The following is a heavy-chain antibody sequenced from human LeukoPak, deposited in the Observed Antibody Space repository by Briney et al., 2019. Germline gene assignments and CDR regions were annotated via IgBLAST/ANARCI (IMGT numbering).Heavy chain of an antibody. CDR1: GGSISSYY. J-gene: IGHJ6*02. CDR2: IYYSGST. D-gene: IGHD3-10*01. V-gene: IGHV4-59*01. CDR3: ARGSGRFGRYYGMDV. Sequence: PSGTLSLTCTVSGGSISSYYWSWIRQPPGKGLEWIGYIYYSGSTNYNPSLKSRVTISVDTSKNQFSLKLSSVTAADTAVYYCARGSGRFGRYYGMDVWGQGTTVTVSS.